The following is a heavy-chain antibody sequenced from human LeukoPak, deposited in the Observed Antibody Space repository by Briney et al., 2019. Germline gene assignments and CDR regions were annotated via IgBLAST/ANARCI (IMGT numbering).Heavy chain of an antibody. J-gene: IGHJ4*02. Sequence: ASVKVSCKASGYTFTSYYIHWVRQAPGQGLEWMGIINPNGGTTSYARKFQGRVSMTRDTSTSTVYMDLSSLKSEDTAVYYCARIVPGIAAAGFDYWGRGTLVTVSS. CDR2: INPNGGTT. CDR1: GYTFTSYY. D-gene: IGHD6-13*01. V-gene: IGHV1-46*01. CDR3: ARIVPGIAAAGFDY.